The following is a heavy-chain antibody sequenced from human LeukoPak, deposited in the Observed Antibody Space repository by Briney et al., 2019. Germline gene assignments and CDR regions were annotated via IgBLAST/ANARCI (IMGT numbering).Heavy chain of an antibody. CDR2: IYPGDSDT. CDR3: ARRLNYYDSSGYYGDAFDI. V-gene: IGHV5-51*01. Sequence: GESLKISCKGSGYSFTSYWIGWVRQMPGKGLEWMGIIYPGDSDTRYSPSFQGQVTISADKSISTAYLQWSSLKASDTAMYYCARRLNYYDSSGYYGDAFDIWGQGTMVTVSS. J-gene: IGHJ3*02. CDR1: GYSFTSYW. D-gene: IGHD3-22*01.